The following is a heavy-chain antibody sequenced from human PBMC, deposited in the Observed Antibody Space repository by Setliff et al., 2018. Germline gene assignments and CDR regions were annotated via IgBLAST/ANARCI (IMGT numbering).Heavy chain of an antibody. V-gene: IGHV3-74*01. D-gene: IGHD1-26*01. CDR3: IRDWGGVGATNGFDI. CDR1: GFTFGNYW. J-gene: IGHJ3*02. Sequence: GGSLRLSCAASGFTFGNYWMHWVRQGPGKGLVWVSRINGDGSSTTYADFVKGRFTISRDNAKNTVYLQMNSLRVEDTAVYYCIRDWGGVGATNGFDIWGQGTMVTVSS. CDR2: INGDGSST.